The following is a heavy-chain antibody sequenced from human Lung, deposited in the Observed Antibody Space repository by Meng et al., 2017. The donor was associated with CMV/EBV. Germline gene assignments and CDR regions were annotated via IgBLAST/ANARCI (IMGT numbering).Heavy chain of an antibody. CDR1: GFSLSNSGVG. J-gene: IGHJ5*02. V-gene: IGHV2-5*02. CDR2: IYWDDDK. CDR3: AHRRRVQEFDP. Sequence: QITLKESGRTLVKPTETLTLTCTFSGFSLSNSGVGVGWIRQPPGKALEWLALIYWDDDKRYSPSLKSRLTITKDTSKNQVVLTMTNMDPVDTATYYCAHRRRVQEFDPWGQGTLVTVSS. D-gene: IGHD3-10*01.